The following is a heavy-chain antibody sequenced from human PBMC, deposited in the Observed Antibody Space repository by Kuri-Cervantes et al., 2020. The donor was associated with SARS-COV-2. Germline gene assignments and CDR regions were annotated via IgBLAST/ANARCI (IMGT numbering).Heavy chain of an antibody. J-gene: IGHJ4*02. V-gene: IGHV3-21*01. Sequence: GGSLRLSCAASGFTFSSYSMNWVRQAPGKGLEWVSSISSSSSYIYYAYAGKGRFTISRDNPKNSLYLQMNSLRAEDTAVYYCARASVVGSGYWGYWGQGTLVTVSS. CDR3: ARASVVGSGYWGY. D-gene: IGHD3-22*01. CDR1: GFTFSSYS. CDR2: ISSSSSYI.